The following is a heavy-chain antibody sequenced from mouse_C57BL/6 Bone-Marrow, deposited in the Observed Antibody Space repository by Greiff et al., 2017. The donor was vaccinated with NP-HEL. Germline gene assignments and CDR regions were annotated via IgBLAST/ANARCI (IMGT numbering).Heavy chain of an antibody. Sequence: LQESGPELVKPGDSVKISCKASGYSFTGYFMNWVMQSHGKSLEWIGRINPYNGDTFYNQKFKGKATLTVDKSSSTAHMELRSLTSEDSAVYYCARRDYGRYYFDYWGQGTTLTVSS. CDR3: ARRDYGRYYFDY. D-gene: IGHD2-4*01. V-gene: IGHV1-20*01. J-gene: IGHJ2*01. CDR1: GYSFTGYF. CDR2: INPYNGDT.